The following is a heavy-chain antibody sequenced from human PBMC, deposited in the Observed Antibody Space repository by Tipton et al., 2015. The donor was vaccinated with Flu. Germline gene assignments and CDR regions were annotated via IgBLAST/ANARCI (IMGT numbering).Heavy chain of an antibody. Sequence: CAASGFVFDSHEMHWVRQAPGKGLEWVAYIGGSGKTMSYADSVKGRFTISRDNARDSLFLQANSLRTEDTAVYYCARVEGGFSSSSALDRWGRGTLVAVSP. CDR3: ARVEGGFSSSSALDR. D-gene: IGHD6-6*01. J-gene: IGHJ5*02. V-gene: IGHV3-48*03. CDR2: IGGSGKTM. CDR1: GFVFDSHE.